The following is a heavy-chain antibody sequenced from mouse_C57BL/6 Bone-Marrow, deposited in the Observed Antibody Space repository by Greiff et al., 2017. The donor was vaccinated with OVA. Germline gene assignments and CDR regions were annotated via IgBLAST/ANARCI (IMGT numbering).Heavy chain of an antibody. J-gene: IGHJ3*01. CDR3: VDSNTWFAY. Sequence: QVQLQQPGAELVKPGASVKLSCKASGYTFTSYWMHWVKQRPGQGLEWIGMIHPNSGSTNYNEKFKSKATLTVDNSSSTAYMQLSSLTSEDSAVYYCVDSNTWFAYWGQGTLVTVSA. D-gene: IGHD2-5*01. V-gene: IGHV1-64*01. CDR1: GYTFTSYW. CDR2: IHPNSGST.